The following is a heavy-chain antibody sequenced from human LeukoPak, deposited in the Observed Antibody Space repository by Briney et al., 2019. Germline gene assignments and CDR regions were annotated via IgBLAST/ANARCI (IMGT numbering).Heavy chain of an antibody. CDR2: INHSGST. CDR1: GGSFSGYY. V-gene: IGHV4-34*01. CDR3: ARGRGRYSGYDRPFDY. Sequence: SETLSLTCAVYGGSFSGYYWSWIRQPPGKGLEWIGEINHSGSTNYNPSLKSRVTISVDTSKNQFSLKLSSVTAADTAVYYCARGRGRYSGYDRPFDYWGQGTLVTVSS. D-gene: IGHD5-12*01. J-gene: IGHJ4*02.